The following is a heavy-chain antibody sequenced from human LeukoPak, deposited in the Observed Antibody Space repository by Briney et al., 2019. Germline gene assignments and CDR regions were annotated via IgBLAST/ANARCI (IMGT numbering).Heavy chain of an antibody. Sequence: SETLSLTCTVSGGSISSYYWNWIRQPPGKGLEWIGYIYNSGSTNYNYKPSLKSRVTMSVDTSKNRFSLRLSSVTAADTALYYCATDSSGSFDAFDVWGQGTLVTVSS. J-gene: IGHJ3*01. V-gene: IGHV4-59*08. CDR3: ATDSSGSFDAFDV. CDR1: GGSISSYY. CDR2: IYNSGST. D-gene: IGHD3-22*01.